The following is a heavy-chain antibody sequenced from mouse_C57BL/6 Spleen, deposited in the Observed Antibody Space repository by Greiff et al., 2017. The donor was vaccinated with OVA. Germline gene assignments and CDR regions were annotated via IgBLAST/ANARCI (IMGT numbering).Heavy chain of an antibody. D-gene: IGHD1-1*01. CDR3: ARGDGSRGYYYAMDY. J-gene: IGHJ4*01. CDR1: GFTFSDYG. Sequence: DVKLVESGGGLVKPGGSLKLSCAASGFTFSDYGMHWVRQAPEKGLEWVAYISSGSSTIYYADTVKGRFTISRDNAKNTLFLQMTSLRSEDTAMYYWARGDGSRGYYYAMDYWGQGTSVTVSS. CDR2: ISSGSSTI. V-gene: IGHV5-17*01.